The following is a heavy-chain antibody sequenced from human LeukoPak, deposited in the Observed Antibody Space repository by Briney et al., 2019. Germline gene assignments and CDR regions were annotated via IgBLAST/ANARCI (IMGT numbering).Heavy chain of an antibody. V-gene: IGHV3-23*01. CDR2: IRDSGSST. CDR3: AKYGPQDSGSSHFDY. J-gene: IGHJ4*02. D-gene: IGHD1-26*01. CDR1: GFTFSSYA. Sequence: GGSLRLSFAASGFTFSSYAMSWVRQAPGKGLEWVSAIRDSGSSTHYADSVKGRFTTSRDNSKNTLFLQMNSLRAEDTAIYYCAKYGPQDSGSSHFDYWGQGALVTVSS.